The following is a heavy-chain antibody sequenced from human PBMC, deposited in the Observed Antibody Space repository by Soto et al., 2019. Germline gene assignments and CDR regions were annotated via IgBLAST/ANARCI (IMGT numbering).Heavy chain of an antibody. D-gene: IGHD3-16*01. Sequence: VSVKVCSKECGDTFTSYCISSPCHSLGQGLEWMGWISAYNGNTNYAQKLQGRVTMTTDTSTSTAYMELRSLRSDDTAVYYCARTRGMLRSYYLDYWGQGTLVTVSS. CDR1: GDTFTSYC. V-gene: IGHV1-18*01. J-gene: IGHJ4*02. CDR3: ARTRGMLRSYYLDY. CDR2: ISAYNGNT.